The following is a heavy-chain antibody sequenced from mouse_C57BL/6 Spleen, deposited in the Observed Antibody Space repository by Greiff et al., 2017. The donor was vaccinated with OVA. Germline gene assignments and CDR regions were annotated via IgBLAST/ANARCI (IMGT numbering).Heavy chain of an antibody. V-gene: IGHV5-2*01. CDR1: EYEFPSHD. CDR2: INSDGGST. J-gene: IGHJ1*03. CDR3: ARRGRYYYGSSYDWYFDV. D-gene: IGHD1-1*01. Sequence: EVKLMESGGGLVQPGESLKLSCESNEYEFPSHDMSWVRKTPEKRLELVAAINSDGGSTYYPDTMERRFIISRDNTKKTLYLQMSSLRSEDTALYYCARRGRYYYGSSYDWYFDVWGTGTTVTVSS.